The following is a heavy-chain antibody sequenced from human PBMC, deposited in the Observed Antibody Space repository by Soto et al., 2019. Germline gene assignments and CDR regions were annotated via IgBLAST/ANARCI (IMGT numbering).Heavy chain of an antibody. V-gene: IGHV1-18*01. CDR1: GYIFTNYG. Sequence: QVQLVQSGVQLKKPGASVKVSCKASGYIFTNYGISWVRQAPGQGLEWMAWISTDNGDTNYAQKVQGRLTMSTDTSTNTAQLEMRRLPSDNTTADYSAARSRHVNDDS. CDR3: AARSRHVNDDS. CDR2: ISTDNGDT. D-gene: IGHD3-3*01. J-gene: IGHJ5*01.